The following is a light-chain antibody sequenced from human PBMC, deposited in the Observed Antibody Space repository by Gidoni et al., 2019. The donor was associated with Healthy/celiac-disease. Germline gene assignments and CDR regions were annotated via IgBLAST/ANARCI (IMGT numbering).Light chain of an antibody. Sequence: QSALTQPASVSGSPGQSITISCTGTSSDVGGYNYVSWYQQHPGKAPKLMIYDVSTRPSGVSNRFSGSKSGNTASLTISGLQAEDEADYYCSSYTSSSTPYVVFGGGPTLTVL. CDR2: DVS. CDR1: SSDVGGYNY. J-gene: IGLJ2*01. CDR3: SSYTSSSTPYVV. V-gene: IGLV2-14*03.